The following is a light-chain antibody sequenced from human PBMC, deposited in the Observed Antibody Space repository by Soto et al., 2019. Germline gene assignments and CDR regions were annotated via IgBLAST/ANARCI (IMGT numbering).Light chain of an antibody. CDR2: GAS. V-gene: IGKV3-15*01. CDR1: QSVSSN. Sequence: EIVMTQSPATLSVSPGERATLSCRASQSVSSNLAWYQQKPCKAPRLLIYGASTRATGIPARFSGSGSGTEFTLTISSLQSEDFAVYYCQQYNNSPPWTFGQGTKVEIK. CDR3: QQYNNSPPWT. J-gene: IGKJ1*01.